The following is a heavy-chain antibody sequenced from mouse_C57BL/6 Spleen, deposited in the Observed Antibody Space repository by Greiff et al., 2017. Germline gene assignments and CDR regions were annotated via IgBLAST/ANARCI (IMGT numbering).Heavy chain of an antibody. Sequence: VQLQQSGPELVKPGDSVKISCKASGYSFTGYFMNWVMQSHGKSLEWIGRINPYNGDTFYNQKFKGKATLTVDKSSSTAHMELRSLTSEDSAVYYCARGGYSNYEGFAYWGQGTLVTVSA. CDR1: GYSFTGYF. V-gene: IGHV1-20*01. J-gene: IGHJ3*01. D-gene: IGHD2-5*01. CDR2: INPYNGDT. CDR3: ARGGYSNYEGFAY.